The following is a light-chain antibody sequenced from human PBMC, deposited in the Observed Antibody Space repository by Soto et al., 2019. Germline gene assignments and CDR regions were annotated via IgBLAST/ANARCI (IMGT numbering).Light chain of an antibody. Sequence: QSAVTQPPSASGTPGQGVTISCSGTSSNIGSNTVNWYQQFPGTAPKLLMYNNNQRPSGVPDRISGSKSGTSASLAISGLHSEDEADYYCAVWDDSLNGWVFGGGTKLTVL. CDR2: NNN. CDR1: SSNIGSNT. V-gene: IGLV1-44*01. CDR3: AVWDDSLNGWV. J-gene: IGLJ3*02.